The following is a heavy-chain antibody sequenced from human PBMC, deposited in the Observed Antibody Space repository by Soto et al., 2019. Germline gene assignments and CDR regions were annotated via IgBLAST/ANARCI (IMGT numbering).Heavy chain of an antibody. Sequence: SETLSLTCTVSGGSIGSYYWSWIRQPPGKGLEWIGYIYYSGSTNYNPSLKSRVTISVDTSKNQFYLKLSSVTAADTAVYYCASLQYYDILTGVSTDYYYYGMDVWGQGTTVTVSS. D-gene: IGHD3-9*01. CDR1: GGSIGSYY. J-gene: IGHJ6*02. V-gene: IGHV4-59*01. CDR2: IYYSGST. CDR3: ASLQYYDILTGVSTDYYYYGMDV.